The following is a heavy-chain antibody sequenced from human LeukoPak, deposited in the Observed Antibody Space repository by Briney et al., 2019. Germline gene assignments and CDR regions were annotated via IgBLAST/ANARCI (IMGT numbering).Heavy chain of an antibody. Sequence: SETLSLTSTVSGGSISSSSCYWGWIRQPPGKGLEWIGSIYYSGSTYYNPSLKSRVTISVDTSKNQFSLKLSSVTAADTAVYYCARTPKSSGYRDSAFDIWGQGTMVTVSS. CDR2: IYYSGST. D-gene: IGHD6-19*01. J-gene: IGHJ3*02. CDR1: GGSISSSSCY. V-gene: IGHV4-39*01. CDR3: ARTPKSSGYRDSAFDI.